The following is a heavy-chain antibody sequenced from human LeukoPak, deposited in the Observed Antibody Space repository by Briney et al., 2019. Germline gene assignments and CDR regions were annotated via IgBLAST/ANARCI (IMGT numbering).Heavy chain of an antibody. Sequence: GGSLRLSCAVSGFTFSSYAMHWVRQAPEKGLECDSAISSNGGSTYYANSVKGRFTISRDNSKNTLYLQMGSLRAEDMAVYYCARTSYSSGPFDYWGQGTLVTVSS. V-gene: IGHV3-64*01. J-gene: IGHJ4*02. CDR3: ARTSYSSGPFDY. CDR1: GFTFSSYA. CDR2: ISSNGGST. D-gene: IGHD6-19*01.